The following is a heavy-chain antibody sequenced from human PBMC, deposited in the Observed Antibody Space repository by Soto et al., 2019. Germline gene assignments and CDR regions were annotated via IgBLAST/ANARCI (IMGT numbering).Heavy chain of an antibody. CDR3: AKGLLAIVGTTLPRDDFNI. Sequence: RLSCAASGFSFTTYVMHWVRQAPGKGLEWVAVISHDGSYKYYGDAVKGRFTISRDTSKNAVYLEMNSLRPEDTAVYYCAKGLLAIVGTTLPRDDFNIWGQGTMVT. V-gene: IGHV3-30*18. J-gene: IGHJ3*02. CDR1: GFSFTTYV. D-gene: IGHD1-26*01. CDR2: ISHDGSYK.